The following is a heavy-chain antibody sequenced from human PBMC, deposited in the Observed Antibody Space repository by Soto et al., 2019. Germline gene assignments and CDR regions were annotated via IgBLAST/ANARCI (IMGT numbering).Heavy chain of an antibody. D-gene: IGHD6-13*01. CDR1: GYSFTSYC. J-gene: IGHJ6*02. CDR3: ARRGGSSSWLYYYYGMDV. CDR2: IYPGDSDT. Sequence: GESLKISCKGSGYSFTSYCIGWVRQMPGKGLEWMGIIYPGDSDTRYSPSFQGQVTISADKSISTAYLQWSSLKASDTAMYYCARRGGSSSWLYYYYGMDVWGQGTTVTVSS. V-gene: IGHV5-51*01.